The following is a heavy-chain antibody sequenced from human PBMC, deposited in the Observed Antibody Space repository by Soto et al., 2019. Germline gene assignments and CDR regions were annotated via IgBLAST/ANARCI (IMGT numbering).Heavy chain of an antibody. Sequence: VGSLRLSCAASGFTFSSYGMHWVRQAPGKGLEWVAVISYDGSNKYYADSVKGRFTISRDNSKNTLYLQMNSLRAEDTAVYYCAKSTIRSDYYYYGMDVWGQGTTVTVSS. D-gene: IGHD5-12*01. J-gene: IGHJ6*02. V-gene: IGHV3-30*18. CDR2: ISYDGSNK. CDR3: AKSTIRSDYYYYGMDV. CDR1: GFTFSSYG.